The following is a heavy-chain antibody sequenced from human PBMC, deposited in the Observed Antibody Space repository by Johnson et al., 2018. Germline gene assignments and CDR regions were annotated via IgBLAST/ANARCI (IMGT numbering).Heavy chain of an antibody. Sequence: QLVESGGVVVQPGGSLRLSCAASGFTFDDYAMHWVRQAPGKGLEWVSLISWDGGSTYYADSVMGRFTISGDNSKNSRYLQRNSLGAEDTALYYCAKDRSPGRFSDYYMDVWGKVTTFTVSS. J-gene: IGHJ6*03. D-gene: IGHD3-3*01. CDR1: GFTFDDYA. CDR2: ISWDGGST. CDR3: AKDRSPGRFSDYYMDV. V-gene: IGHV3-43D*03.